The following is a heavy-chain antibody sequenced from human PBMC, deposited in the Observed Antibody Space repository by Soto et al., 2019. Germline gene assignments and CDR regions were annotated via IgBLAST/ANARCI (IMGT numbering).Heavy chain of an antibody. Sequence: GGSLRLSCTGSGFDFGDYYMSWIRQAPGEGLEWVSYIDSGDGTTYYTDSVKGRFTISRDNAKKTVYLQMSSLRVEDTALYYCVRPYYSSSWFPFDRWGQGTMVTVSS. V-gene: IGHV3-11*01. CDR3: VRPYYSSSWFPFDR. J-gene: IGHJ4*02. CDR1: GFDFGDYY. CDR2: IDSGDGTT. D-gene: IGHD6-13*01.